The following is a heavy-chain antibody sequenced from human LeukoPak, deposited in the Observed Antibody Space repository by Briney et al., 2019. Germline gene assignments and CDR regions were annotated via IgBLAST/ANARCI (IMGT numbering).Heavy chain of an antibody. CDR2: INHSGST. V-gene: IGHV4-34*01. J-gene: IGHJ4*02. D-gene: IGHD5-12*01. CDR3: ARGLGSGSYYFDY. CDR1: GGSFSGYH. Sequence: SETLSLTCAVYGGSFSGYHWSWIRQPPGKGLEWIGEINHSGSTNYNPSLKSRVTISVDTSKNQFSLKLSSVTAADTAVYYCARGLGSGSYYFDYWGQGTLVTVSS.